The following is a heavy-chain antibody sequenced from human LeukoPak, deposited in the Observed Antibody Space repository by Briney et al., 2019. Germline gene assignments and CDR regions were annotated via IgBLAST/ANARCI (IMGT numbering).Heavy chain of an antibody. J-gene: IGHJ5*02. V-gene: IGHV1-18*01. CDR2: ISAYNGNT. Sequence: ASVKVSCKASGYTFTSYGISWVRQAPGQGLEWMGWISAYNGNTNYAQKLQGRVTMTTDTSMSTACMELRSLRSDDTAVYYCARWIAVAGSNWFDPWGQGTLVTVSS. CDR1: GYTFTSYG. CDR3: ARWIAVAGSNWFDP. D-gene: IGHD6-19*01.